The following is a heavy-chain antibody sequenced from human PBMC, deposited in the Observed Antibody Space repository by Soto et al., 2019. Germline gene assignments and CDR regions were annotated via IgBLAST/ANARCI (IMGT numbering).Heavy chain of an antibody. J-gene: IGHJ5*02. CDR1: GYTFSHHT. CDR2: ISAYNGNT. CDR3: ARDRWLQGINWFDP. D-gene: IGHD5-12*01. V-gene: IGHV1-18*01. Sequence: ASVKGSCKASGYTFSHHTMHWVRQAPGQRLEWMGWISAYNGNTNYAQKLQGRVTMTTDTSTSTAYMELRSLRSDDTAVYYCARDRWLQGINWFDPWGQGTLVTVSS.